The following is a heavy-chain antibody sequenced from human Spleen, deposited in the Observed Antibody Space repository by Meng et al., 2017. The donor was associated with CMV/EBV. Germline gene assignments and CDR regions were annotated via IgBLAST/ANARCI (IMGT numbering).Heavy chain of an antibody. Sequence: GESLKISCAASGFTFNGHWMHWVRQAPGKGLEWVSSISSTSSYIYYADSVKGRFTISRDNAKNSLYLQMNSLRAEDTAVYYCARESGSGQYYFDYWGQGTLVTVSS. V-gene: IGHV3-21*01. J-gene: IGHJ4*02. CDR3: ARESGSGQYYFDY. CDR1: GFTFNGHW. CDR2: ISSTSSYI. D-gene: IGHD6-19*01.